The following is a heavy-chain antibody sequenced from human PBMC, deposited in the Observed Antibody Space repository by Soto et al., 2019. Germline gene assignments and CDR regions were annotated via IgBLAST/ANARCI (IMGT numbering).Heavy chain of an antibody. Sequence: EVQLVESGGGLVKPGGSLRLSCVASGFTFTGYSMKWVRQAPGKGLEWVSSISSTSSYIYYADSVKGRFTISRDNAKNSLYLQMNSLRAEDTAVYYCARERAPTTLSFDYWGQGTLVTVSS. CDR1: GFTFTGYS. CDR2: ISSTSSYI. V-gene: IGHV3-21*01. D-gene: IGHD1-7*01. J-gene: IGHJ4*02. CDR3: ARERAPTTLSFDY.